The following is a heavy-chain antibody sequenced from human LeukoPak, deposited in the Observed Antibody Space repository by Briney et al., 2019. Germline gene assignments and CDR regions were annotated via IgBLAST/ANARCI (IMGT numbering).Heavy chain of an antibody. J-gene: IGHJ4*02. D-gene: IGHD5-18*01. CDR3: ARDYQGGYGDKTVDY. CDR1: GGSFSGYY. V-gene: IGHV4-34*01. CDR2: IYHSGST. Sequence: SETLSLTCAVYGGSFSGYYWSWIRQPPGKELEWIGEIYHSGSTNYNPSLKSRVTIAVDKSKNQFSLKLSSVTAADTAVYYCARDYQGGYGDKTVDYWGQGTLVTVSS.